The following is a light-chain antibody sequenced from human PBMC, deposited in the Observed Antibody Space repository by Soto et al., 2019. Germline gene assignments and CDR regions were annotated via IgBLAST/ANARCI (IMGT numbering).Light chain of an antibody. CDR2: DAS. J-gene: IGKJ2*01. CDR3: QQRSNWQT. V-gene: IGKV3-11*01. CDR1: QSISSY. Sequence: EIVLTQSPATLSLSPGERATLSCRASQSISSYLAWYQQKPGQAPSLLIYDASNRATGIPARFSGSGSGTDFTLTISSLESEDFAVYYCQQRSNWQTFGQGTKLEIK.